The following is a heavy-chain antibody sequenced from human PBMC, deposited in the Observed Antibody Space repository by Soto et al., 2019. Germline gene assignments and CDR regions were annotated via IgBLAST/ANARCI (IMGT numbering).Heavy chain of an antibody. V-gene: IGHV4-39*01. CDR1: GGSISRSDYF. D-gene: IGHD6-19*01. CDR3: VRHYISAWHFQH. J-gene: IGHJ1*01. Sequence: SETLSLTCTVSGGSISRSDYFWGWIRQTPGKGLEWIGSIGNLHSSGNTYYSPSLKSRVTVSVDTSKNQLSLRLNSVTAADAAVYYCVRHYISAWHFQHWGQGTLVTVSS. CDR2: IGNLHSSGNT.